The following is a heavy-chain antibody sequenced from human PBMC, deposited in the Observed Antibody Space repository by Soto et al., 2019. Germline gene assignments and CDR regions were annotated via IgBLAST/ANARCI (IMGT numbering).Heavy chain of an antibody. V-gene: IGHV3-74*01. CDR3: VRVAYGDLGG. J-gene: IGHJ4*02. CDR1: GFTFSSYW. Sequence: DVQLVESGGGLVQPGGSLRLSCAASGFTFSSYWMHWVRQAPGKGLVWVSRIKSDGSDTSYADSVKGRFTISRDNAKNTLYLQMSSLRAEDTAVYYCVRVAYGDLGGWGQGTLVTVSS. CDR2: IKSDGSDT. D-gene: IGHD4-17*01.